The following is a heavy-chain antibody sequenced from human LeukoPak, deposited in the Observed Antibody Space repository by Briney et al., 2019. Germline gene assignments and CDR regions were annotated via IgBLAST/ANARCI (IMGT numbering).Heavy chain of an antibody. CDR3: ARDQYDPFDC. V-gene: IGHV4-38-2*02. CDR1: DFSTSSGYF. Sequence: SETLSLTCVVSDFSTSSGYFWGWIRQPPGKGLEYIGSIYHGGTAYYNPSLKSRVTLSIDTSKNQFSLRLTSVTATDTAVYYCARDQYDPFDCWGQGILVTVSS. J-gene: IGHJ4*02. D-gene: IGHD3-3*01. CDR2: IYHGGTA.